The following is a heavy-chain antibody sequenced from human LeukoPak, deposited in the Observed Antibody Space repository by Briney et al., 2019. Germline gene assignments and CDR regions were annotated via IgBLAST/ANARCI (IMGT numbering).Heavy chain of an antibody. D-gene: IGHD3-10*01. CDR1: GYTFTVYY. CDR2: INPNSGGT. V-gene: IGHV1-2*02. Sequence: GASVKVSCKASGYTFTVYYMHWVRQAPGQGREWMGWINPNSGGTNYAQKFQGRVTMTRDTSISTAYMELNRLRSDDTAVYYCARDRDYGSGIFDYWGQGTLVTVSS. CDR3: ARDRDYGSGIFDY. J-gene: IGHJ4*02.